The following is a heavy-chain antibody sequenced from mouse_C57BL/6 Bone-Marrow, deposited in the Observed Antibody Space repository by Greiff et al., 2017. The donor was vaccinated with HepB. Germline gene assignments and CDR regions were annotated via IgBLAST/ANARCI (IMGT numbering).Heavy chain of an antibody. Sequence: EVKLVESGGGLVKPGGSLKLSCAASGFTFSSYAMSWVRQTPEKRLEWVATISDGGSYTYYPDNVKGRFTISRDNAKNSLYLQMSHLKSEDTAMYYCARGYYGYDEGFAYWGQGTLVTVSA. D-gene: IGHD2-2*01. V-gene: IGHV5-4*03. CDR1: GFTFSSYA. CDR2: ISDGGSYT. CDR3: ARGYYGYDEGFAY. J-gene: IGHJ3*01.